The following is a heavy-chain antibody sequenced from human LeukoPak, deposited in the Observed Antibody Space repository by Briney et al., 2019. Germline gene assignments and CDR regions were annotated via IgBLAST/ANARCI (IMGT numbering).Heavy chain of an antibody. V-gene: IGHV3-48*01. CDR3: ASGWEMTTVIKAFDI. D-gene: IGHD4-23*01. J-gene: IGHJ3*02. CDR1: GFTFSSYN. Sequence: TGGSLRLSCAVSGFTFSSYNMHWVRQAPGRGLEWVSYISSSSSTMYYADSVKGRFTISRDNAKNSLYLQMNSLRAEDTAVYYCASGWEMTTVIKAFDIWGQGTMVTVSS. CDR2: ISSSSSTM.